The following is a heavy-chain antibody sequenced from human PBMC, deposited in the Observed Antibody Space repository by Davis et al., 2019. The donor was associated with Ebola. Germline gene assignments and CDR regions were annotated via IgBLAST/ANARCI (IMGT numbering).Heavy chain of an antibody. CDR3: VREGGRYYDSSGYVFDI. CDR2: INPITGGT. Sequence: SVPVSRKAAGYRFTSYYMHWVRQAPGQGLEWLGIINPITGGTSYAQNFQVRVNMTRDTSTSTVYMELSSLRSEDTAVYYCVREGGRYYDSSGYVFDIWGQGTMVKVSS. CDR1: GYRFTSYY. D-gene: IGHD3-22*01. J-gene: IGHJ3*02. V-gene: IGHV1-46*01.